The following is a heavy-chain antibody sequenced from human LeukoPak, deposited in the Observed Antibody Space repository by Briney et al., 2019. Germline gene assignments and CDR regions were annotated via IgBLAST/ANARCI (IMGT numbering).Heavy chain of an antibody. D-gene: IGHD3-22*01. Sequence: SETLSLTCAVYGGSFSGYYWSWIRQPPGKGLEWIGEINHSGSTNYNPSLKSRVTISVDTSKNQFSLKLSSVTAADTAVYYCARENDTMIVSGPGGQGTLVTVSS. CDR3: ARENDTMIVSGP. V-gene: IGHV4-34*01. CDR1: GGSFSGYY. J-gene: IGHJ4*02. CDR2: INHSGST.